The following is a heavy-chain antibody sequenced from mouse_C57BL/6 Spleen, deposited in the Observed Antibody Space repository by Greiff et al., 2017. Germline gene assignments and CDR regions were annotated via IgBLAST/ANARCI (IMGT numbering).Heavy chain of an antibody. CDR2: IDPSDSYT. J-gene: IGHJ3*01. CDR1: GYTFTSYW. CDR3: ARDLRFAY. Sequence: QVQLQQPGAELVKPGASVKLSCEASGYTFTSYWMQWVKQRPGQGLEWIGEIDPSDSYTNYNQKFKGKATLTVDTSSSTAYMQLSSLTSEDSAVYYCARDLRFAYWGQGTLVTVSA. V-gene: IGHV1-50*01.